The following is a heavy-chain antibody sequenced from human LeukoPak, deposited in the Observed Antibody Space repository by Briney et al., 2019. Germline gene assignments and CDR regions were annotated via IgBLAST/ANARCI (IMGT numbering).Heavy chain of an antibody. V-gene: IGHV1-46*01. CDR2: INPSAGGR. J-gene: IGHJ4*02. CDR1: GYTFTSYF. D-gene: IGHD3-22*01. Sequence: ASVKVSCKASGYTFTSYFIHWVRQAPGQGLEWMGLINPSAGGRNYAQKFQGRVTMTRDTSTSTVYMELSSLRSEGTAIYYCARAIYDSSGYYGYWGQGTLVTVSS. CDR3: ARAIYDSSGYYGY.